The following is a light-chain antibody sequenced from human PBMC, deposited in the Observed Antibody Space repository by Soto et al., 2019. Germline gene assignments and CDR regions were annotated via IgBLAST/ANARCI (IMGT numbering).Light chain of an antibody. J-gene: IGLJ2*01. CDR1: SSDVGGYDF. CDR3: SSQAGSSVPVA. Sequence: QSALTQPPSASGSPGQSVTISCTGASSDVGGYDFVSWYQQHPGKAPKLMIYDVTKRPSGVPDRFSGSKSGNTASLTVSGLQADDEADYYCSSQAGSSVPVAFGGGTKLTVL. V-gene: IGLV2-8*01. CDR2: DVT.